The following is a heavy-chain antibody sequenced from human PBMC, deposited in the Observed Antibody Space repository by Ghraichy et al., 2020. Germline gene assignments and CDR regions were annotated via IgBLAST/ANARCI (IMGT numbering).Heavy chain of an antibody. D-gene: IGHD3-9*01. J-gene: IGHJ4*02. V-gene: IGHV1-2*05. CDR3: ARGDDILTGYFSPNFDY. Sequence: ASVKVSCKASGYTFTGYYMHWVRQAPGQGLEWMGRINPNNGDTNYAQRFQGRVTMTRDTSISTAYMELSRLRSDDTDVYYCARGDDILTGYFSPNFDYWGQGTLVTVSS. CDR2: INPNNGDT. CDR1: GYTFTGYY.